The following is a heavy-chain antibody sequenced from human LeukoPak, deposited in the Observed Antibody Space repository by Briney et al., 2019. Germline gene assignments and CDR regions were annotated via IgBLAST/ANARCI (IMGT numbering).Heavy chain of an antibody. J-gene: IGHJ6*03. CDR2: ISAYNGNT. CDR3: ARGVSRLQDGYYMDV. Sequence: ASVKVSCKASGYTFTSYGISWVRQAPGQGLEWMGWISAYNGNTNYAQKLQGRVTMTTDTSTSTAYMELRSLRSDDTAVYYCARGVSRLQDGYYMDVWGKGTTVTISS. CDR1: GYTFTSYG. D-gene: IGHD2-8*01. V-gene: IGHV1-18*01.